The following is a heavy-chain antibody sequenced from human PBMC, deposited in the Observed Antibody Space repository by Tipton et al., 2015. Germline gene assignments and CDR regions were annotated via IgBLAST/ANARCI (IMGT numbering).Heavy chain of an antibody. Sequence: QLVQSGAEVKKPGASVKVSCKASGYTFTAYYMHWVRQAPGQGLEWMGWTDPNSGGTNYAQKFQGWVTMTRDTSISTAYMELSRLRSDDTAVYYCARGRITMVRGPRYYYYGMDVWGQGTTVTVSS. D-gene: IGHD3-10*01. CDR2: TDPNSGGT. CDR1: GYTFTAYY. J-gene: IGHJ6*02. CDR3: ARGRITMVRGPRYYYYGMDV. V-gene: IGHV1-2*04.